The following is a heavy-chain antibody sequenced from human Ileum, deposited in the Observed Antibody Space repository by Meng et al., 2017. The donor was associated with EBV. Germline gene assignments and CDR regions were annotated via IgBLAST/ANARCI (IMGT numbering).Heavy chain of an antibody. CDR2: SNYAGST. D-gene: IGHD6-19*01. CDR3: ARVMRRVNYNSGWYAKF. J-gene: IGHJ4*02. CDR1: GGSFSGYY. V-gene: IGHV4-34*01. Sequence: QGQLKQVGAGLVKASETLSLTCAVDGGSFSGYYWTWIRQAPGRGLEWIGESNYAGSTNYNPSLKSRVTISVDTSKKQFSLNLTSVTAADTAVYYCARVMRRVNYNSGWYAKFWGQGNLVTVSS.